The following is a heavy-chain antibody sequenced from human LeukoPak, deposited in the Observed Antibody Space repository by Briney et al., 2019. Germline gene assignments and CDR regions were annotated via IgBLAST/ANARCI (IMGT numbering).Heavy chain of an antibody. V-gene: IGHV3-23*01. CDR2: IRGSSDST. CDR3: ARYCSGGGCYSGVDS. D-gene: IGHD2-15*01. J-gene: IGHJ4*02. CDR1: GFTLSNYA. Sequence: PGGSLRLSCAASGFTLSNYAMTWVRQAPGKGLEWVSTIRGSSDSTYYADSVKGRFTISRDNSKNMLYLQMNSLRAEDTAVYYCARYCSGGGCYSGVDSWGQGTLVTVSS.